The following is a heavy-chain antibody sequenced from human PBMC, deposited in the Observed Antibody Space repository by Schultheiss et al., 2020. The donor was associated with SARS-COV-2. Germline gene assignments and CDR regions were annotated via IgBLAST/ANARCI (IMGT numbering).Heavy chain of an antibody. V-gene: IGHV3-15*01. Sequence: GESLKISCAASGFTFSNAWMSWVRQAPGKGLEWVGRIKSKTDGGTTDYAAPVKGRFTISRDDSKNTLYLQMNSLKTEDTAVYYCARASRAQQLVNYGMDVWGQGTTVTVSS. CDR2: IKSKTDGGTT. CDR3: ARASRAQQLVNYGMDV. J-gene: IGHJ6*02. CDR1: GFTFSNAW. D-gene: IGHD6-13*01.